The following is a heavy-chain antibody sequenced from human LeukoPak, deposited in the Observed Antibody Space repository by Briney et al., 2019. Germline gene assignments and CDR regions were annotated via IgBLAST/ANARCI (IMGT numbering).Heavy chain of an antibody. CDR2: INHSGST. D-gene: IGHD4-17*01. CDR1: GGSFSGYY. CDR3: ARGTVTTDY. J-gene: IGHJ4*02. Sequence: SETLSLTCAVYGGSFSGYYWSWIRQPPGKGLEWIGEINHSGSTNYNPSLKSRVTISVDTSKNQFSLKLSSVTAADTAVYYCARGTVTTDYWGQGALVAVSS. V-gene: IGHV4-34*01.